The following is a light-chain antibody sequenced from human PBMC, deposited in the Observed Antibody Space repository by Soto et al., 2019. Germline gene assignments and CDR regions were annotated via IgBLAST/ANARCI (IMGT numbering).Light chain of an antibody. Sequence: DIQMPQSPSSLSASVGDRVTITCRASQSISFYLNWYQHRPGKAPQLLIYGASTLRSGVPSRFSGRGSGTDFPLTITSLQPEDFATYSCQEGYTSSRTFGQGTTVE. V-gene: IGKV1-39*01. CDR3: QEGYTSSRT. CDR2: GAS. J-gene: IGKJ1*01. CDR1: QSISFY.